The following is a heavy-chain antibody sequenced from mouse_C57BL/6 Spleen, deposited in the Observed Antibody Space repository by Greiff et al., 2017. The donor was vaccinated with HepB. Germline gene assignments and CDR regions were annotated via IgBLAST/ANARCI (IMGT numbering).Heavy chain of an antibody. CDR1: GFTFSSYA. V-gene: IGHV5-4*01. CDR2: ISDGGSYT. CDR3: ARETVVATSYFDY. D-gene: IGHD1-1*01. Sequence: EVMLVESGGGLVKPGGSLKLSCAASGFTFSSYAMSWVRQTPEKRLEWVATISDGGSYTYYPDNVKGRFTISRDNAKNNLYLQMSHLKSEDTAMYYCARETVVATSYFDYWGQGTTLTVSS. J-gene: IGHJ2*01.